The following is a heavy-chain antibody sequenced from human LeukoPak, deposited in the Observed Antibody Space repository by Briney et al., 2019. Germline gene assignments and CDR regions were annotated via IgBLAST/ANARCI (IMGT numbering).Heavy chain of an antibody. V-gene: IGHV5-10-1*01. CDR1: GYSFTNYW. J-gene: IGHJ4*02. CDR2: IDPKDSYI. Sequence: GESLKISCKGSGYSFTNYWISWVRQMPGKGLEWMGRIDPKDSYIKYSPSFQGHVTISADKSISTAYLQWSSLKASDTAMYYCARQSRDGSKTRGYYFDYWGQGTQVTVSS. CDR3: ARQSRDGSKTRGYYFDY. D-gene: IGHD3-10*01.